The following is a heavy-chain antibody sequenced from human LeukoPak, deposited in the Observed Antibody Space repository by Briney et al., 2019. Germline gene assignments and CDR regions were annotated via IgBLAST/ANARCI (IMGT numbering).Heavy chain of an antibody. CDR1: GGSISGYY. CDR3: ARAGVATTTRSFDY. CDR2: INHSGST. Sequence: SETLSLTCTVSGGSISGYYWSWIRQPPGKGLEWIGEINHSGSTSYNPSLKSRVTISVDTSKNQFSLKLSSVTAADTAVYYCARAGVATTTRSFDYWGQGTLVTVSS. J-gene: IGHJ4*02. D-gene: IGHD5-12*01. V-gene: IGHV4-34*01.